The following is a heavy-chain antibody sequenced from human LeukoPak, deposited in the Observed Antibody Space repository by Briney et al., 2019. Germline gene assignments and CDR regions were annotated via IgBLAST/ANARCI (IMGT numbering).Heavy chain of an antibody. Sequence: GRSLRLSCAASGFTFANYGLHWVRQAPGKGLEWVATISYDGSKKYYADSVKGRFTISRDNSKNTLYLQMNSLRAEDTAVYYCAKDPRMITFGGGNYFDYWGQGTLVTVSS. CDR2: ISYDGSKK. V-gene: IGHV3-30*04. D-gene: IGHD3-16*01. CDR1: GFTFANYG. J-gene: IGHJ4*02. CDR3: AKDPRMITFGGGNYFDY.